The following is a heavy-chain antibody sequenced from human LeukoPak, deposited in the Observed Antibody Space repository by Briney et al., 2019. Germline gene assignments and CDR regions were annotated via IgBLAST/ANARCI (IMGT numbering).Heavy chain of an antibody. V-gene: IGHV6-1*01. J-gene: IGHJ4*02. CDR1: GDSVSSSTSA. CDR3: VRGGHFDY. Sequence: SQTLSLACAISGDSVSSSTSAWNWVRQSPSRGLEWLGRTYYRSKWYNDYAESVKSRIAINPDTSKNQFSLHLNSVTPEDTAVYYCVRGGHFDYWGQGTLVTVSS. D-gene: IGHD3-16*01. CDR2: TYYRSKWYN.